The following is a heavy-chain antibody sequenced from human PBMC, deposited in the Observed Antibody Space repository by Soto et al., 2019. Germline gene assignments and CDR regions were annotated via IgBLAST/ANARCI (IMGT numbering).Heavy chain of an antibody. CDR1: GGSISSYY. Sequence: PSETLSLTCTVSGGSISSYYWSWIRQPPGKGLEWIGYIYYSGSTNYNPSLKSRVTISVDTSKNQFSLKLSSVTAADTAVYYCARVRDGYNGSRFFHYWGQGTLVTVSS. V-gene: IGHV4-59*01. CDR2: IYYSGST. J-gene: IGHJ4*02. D-gene: IGHD5-12*01. CDR3: ARVRDGYNGSRFFHY.